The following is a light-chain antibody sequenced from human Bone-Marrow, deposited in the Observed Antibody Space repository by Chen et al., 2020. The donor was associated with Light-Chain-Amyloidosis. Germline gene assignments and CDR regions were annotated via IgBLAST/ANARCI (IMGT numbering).Light chain of an antibody. Sequence: SYELPPPPSLSVSPGQTARITCSGDDLPTKYAYWYQQKPGQAPVLVIHRDTERPSGSSERVSGSSSGTTATLTISGVQAEDEADYHCQSADSSGTYEVIFGGGTKLTVL. V-gene: IGLV3-25*03. J-gene: IGLJ2*01. CDR1: DLPTKY. CDR3: QSADSSGTYEVI. CDR2: RDT.